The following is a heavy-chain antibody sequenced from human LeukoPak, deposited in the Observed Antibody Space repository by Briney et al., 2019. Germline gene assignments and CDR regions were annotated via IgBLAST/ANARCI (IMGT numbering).Heavy chain of an antibody. Sequence: GGSLRLSCAASGFTFDDYAMHWVRQAPGKGLEWVSGISWNSGSIGYADSVKGRFTISRDNSKNTLYLQMNSLRAEDTAVYYCAEEGSDIVVVRGYYYYYYMDVWGKGTTVTISS. J-gene: IGHJ6*03. V-gene: IGHV3-9*01. CDR3: AEEGSDIVVVRGYYYYYYMDV. D-gene: IGHD2-2*01. CDR2: ISWNSGSI. CDR1: GFTFDDYA.